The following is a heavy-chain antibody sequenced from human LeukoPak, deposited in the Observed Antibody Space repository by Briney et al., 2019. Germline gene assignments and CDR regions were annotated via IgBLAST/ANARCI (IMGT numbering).Heavy chain of an antibody. J-gene: IGHJ5*02. CDR2: ISSSSSYI. CDR1: GFTFSSYS. CDR3: ARARCSYYDYVWGSYRPCWFDP. D-gene: IGHD3-16*02. Sequence: GGSLRLSCAASGFTFSSYSRNWVRQAPGKGLEWVSSISSSSSYIYYADSVKGRFTISRDNAKNSLYLQMNSLRAEDTAVYYCARARCSYYDYVWGSYRPCWFDPWGQGTLVTVSS. V-gene: IGHV3-21*01.